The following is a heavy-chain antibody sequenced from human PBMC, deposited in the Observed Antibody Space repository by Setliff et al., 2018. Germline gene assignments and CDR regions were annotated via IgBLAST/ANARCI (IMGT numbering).Heavy chain of an antibody. CDR3: ALSSSWFKDFQH. V-gene: IGHV4-61*10. J-gene: IGHJ1*01. D-gene: IGHD6-13*01. CDR2: INYSGST. Sequence: SETLSLTCTVSGASISSGGYYWTWIRQPAGKALEWIGYINYSGSTNYNPSLKSRVTISEDMSKNQFSLKVSSVTAADTAIYYCALSSSWFKDFQHWGQGTLVTVSS. CDR1: GASISSGGYY.